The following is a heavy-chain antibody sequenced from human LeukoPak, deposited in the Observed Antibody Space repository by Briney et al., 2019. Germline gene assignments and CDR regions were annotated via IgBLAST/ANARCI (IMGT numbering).Heavy chain of an antibody. CDR2: IYYTGIT. Sequence: SETLSLTCTISGDSISTYYWSWIRQPPGKGLEWIGYIYYTGITNYNPSLKSRVTISIDTSKIQFSLKLSSVTAADTAVYYCARGGWSLDYWGQGTLVTVSS. V-gene: IGHV4-59*01. CDR3: ARGGWSLDY. CDR1: GDSISTYY. D-gene: IGHD6-19*01. J-gene: IGHJ4*02.